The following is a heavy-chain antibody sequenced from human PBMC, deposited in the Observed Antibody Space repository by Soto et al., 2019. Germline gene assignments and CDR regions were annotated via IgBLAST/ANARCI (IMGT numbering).Heavy chain of an antibody. J-gene: IGHJ5*01. CDR3: STGAYYTNGYYRFDP. CDR1: AGCLSGHS. Sequence: ASLSLAFALGAGCLSGHSGTGIRQPPGKGLGWFGDIKQSGRVKYSRSRKSRVTISLDTSKNQCSLTLSAVTAADTAMYYCSTGAYYTNGYYRFDPWGQGTLVTVSS. D-gene: IGHD3-22*01. CDR2: IKQSGRV. V-gene: IGHV4-34*01.